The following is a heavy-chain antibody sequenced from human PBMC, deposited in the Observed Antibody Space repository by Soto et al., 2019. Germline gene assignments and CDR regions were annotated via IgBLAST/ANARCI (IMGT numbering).Heavy chain of an antibody. CDR1: GFTFSNAW. CDR2: IKSKTDGGTT. Sequence: PGGSLRLSCAASGFTFSNAWMSWVRQAPGKGLEWVGRIKSKTDGGTTDYAAPVKGRFTISRDDSKNTLYLQMNSLKTEDTAVYYCTTDSFVNYDILTGLNGMDVWGQGTTVTVSS. CDR3: TTDSFVNYDILTGLNGMDV. J-gene: IGHJ6*02. V-gene: IGHV3-15*01. D-gene: IGHD3-9*01.